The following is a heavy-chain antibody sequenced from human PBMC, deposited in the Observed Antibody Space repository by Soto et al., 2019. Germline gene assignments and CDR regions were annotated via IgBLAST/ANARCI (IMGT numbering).Heavy chain of an antibody. V-gene: IGHV1-2*02. Sequence: QVQLVQSGAEVKKPGASVKVSCKASGYTFTGYYMHWVRQAPGQGLEWMGWINPNSGGTNYAQKFKGRVTMTRDTSISTAYMELSRLRSDDTAVYYCARTPRIAAAGRWFDPWGQGTLVTVSS. CDR3: ARTPRIAAAGRWFDP. J-gene: IGHJ5*02. D-gene: IGHD6-13*01. CDR2: INPNSGGT. CDR1: GYTFTGYY.